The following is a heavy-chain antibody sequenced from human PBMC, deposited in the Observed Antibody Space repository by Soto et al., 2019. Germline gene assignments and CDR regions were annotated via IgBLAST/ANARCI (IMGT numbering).Heavy chain of an antibody. J-gene: IGHJ4*02. V-gene: IGHV3-30*18. CDR1: GFNFSTYG. CDR2: ISYDGGEK. CDR3: ANDVMGSPDY. Sequence: QVQLVESGGGVVQPGRSLRLSCAASGFNFSTYGVHWVRQAPGKGLEWVGVISYDGGEKYYADSVKGRFTISRDNSKATLYLQMNSLRPEDTAVYYCANDVMGSPDYWGQGTLVTVSS. D-gene: IGHD2-8*01.